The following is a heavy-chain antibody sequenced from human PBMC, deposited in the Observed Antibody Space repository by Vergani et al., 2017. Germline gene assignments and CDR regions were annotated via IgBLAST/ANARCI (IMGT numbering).Heavy chain of an antibody. D-gene: IGHD3-22*01. J-gene: IGHJ4*02. V-gene: IGHV3-48*03. CDR2: ISSSGSTI. CDR3: ARGDYYDSSGYYHD. CDR1: GFTFSSYE. Sequence: EVQLVESGGGLVQPGGSLRLSCAASGFTFSSYEMNWVRQAPGKGLEWVSYISSSGSTIYYADSVKGRFTISRDKAKNSLYLQMNSLRAEDTAVYYCARGDYYDSSGYYHDWGQGTLVTVSS.